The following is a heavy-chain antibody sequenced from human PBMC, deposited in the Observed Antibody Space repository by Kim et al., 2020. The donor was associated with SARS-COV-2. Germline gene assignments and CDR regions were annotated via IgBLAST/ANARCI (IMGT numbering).Heavy chain of an antibody. CDR2: ITGSGGST. V-gene: IGHV3-23*01. D-gene: IGHD1-7*01. J-gene: IGHJ4*02. CDR1: GFTFSSYV. CDR3: AKDPTTSD. Sequence: GGSLRLSCAASGFTFSSYVMSWVRQAPGKGLEWVSTITGSGGSTYYADSVKGRFTISRDNSKSTVYLQMNSLRADDTAVYYCAKDPTTSDWGQGTQGTVS.